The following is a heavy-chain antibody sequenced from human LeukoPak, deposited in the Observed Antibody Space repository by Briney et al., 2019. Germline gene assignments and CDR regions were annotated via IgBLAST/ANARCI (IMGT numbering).Heavy chain of an antibody. CDR3: ARDLGGYAVRPFDY. Sequence: ASVKVSCKASGYTFTGYYIHWVRQAPGQGLEWMGWINPNSGGTNYAQKFQGRVTMTRDTSISTVYMELSKLRSDDTAVYHCARDLGGYAVRPFDYWGQGTLVTVSS. V-gene: IGHV1-2*02. J-gene: IGHJ4*02. D-gene: IGHD5-12*01. CDR1: GYTFTGYY. CDR2: INPNSGGT.